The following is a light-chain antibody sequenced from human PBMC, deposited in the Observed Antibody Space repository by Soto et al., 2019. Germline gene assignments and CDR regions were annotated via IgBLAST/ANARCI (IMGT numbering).Light chain of an antibody. J-gene: IGLJ1*01. CDR3: SSYTSSSTTYV. CDR1: SSDVGGYNY. CDR2: EVT. V-gene: IGLV2-14*01. Sequence: QSALTQPASVSGSPGQSISISCTGTSSDVGGYNYVSWYQQHPGQAPRLMIYEVTNRPSGVSNRFSGSKSGNRASLTISGLQAEDEADYYCSSYTSSSTTYVFGTGTKVTVL.